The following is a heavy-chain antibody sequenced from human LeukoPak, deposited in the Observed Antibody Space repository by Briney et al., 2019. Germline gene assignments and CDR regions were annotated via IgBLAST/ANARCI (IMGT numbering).Heavy chain of an antibody. CDR1: GGTFSSYA. Sequence: ASVKVSCKASGGTFSSYAISWVRQAPGQGLEWMGRIIPILGIANYAQKFQGRVTITADKSTSTAYMELSSLRSEDTAVYYCAREVTMVRGVIYGWFDPWGPGTLVTVSS. J-gene: IGHJ5*02. D-gene: IGHD3-10*01. V-gene: IGHV1-69*04. CDR2: IIPILGIA. CDR3: AREVTMVRGVIYGWFDP.